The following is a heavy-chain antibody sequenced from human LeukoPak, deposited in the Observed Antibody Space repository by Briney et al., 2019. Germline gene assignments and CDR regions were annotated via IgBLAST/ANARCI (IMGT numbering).Heavy chain of an antibody. CDR3: ITPLPYSAQ. CDR2: ISSKTAGGTT. Sequence: GGSLRLSCAASGFTFNNAWMNWVRQPPGKGLEWVGRISSKTAGGTTEYAAPVKDRFSISRDDSKSMMYLQMNSLKTEDTAVYYCITPLPYSAQGGQGTLVTVSS. D-gene: IGHD2-21*01. V-gene: IGHV3-15*07. CDR1: GFTFNNAW. J-gene: IGHJ4*02.